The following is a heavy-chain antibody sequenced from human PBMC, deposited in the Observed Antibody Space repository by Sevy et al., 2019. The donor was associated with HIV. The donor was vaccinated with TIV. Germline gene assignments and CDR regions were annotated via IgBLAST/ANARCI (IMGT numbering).Heavy chain of an antibody. CDR3: ARDAMDLAEAGPWAFDI. Sequence: GGSLRLSCAASGFTFSSYSMNWVRQAPGKGLEWVSSISSSSSYIYYADSVKGRFTISRDNAKNSLYLQMNSLRAEDTAVYYCARDAMDLAEAGPWAFDIWGQGTMVTVSS. CDR1: GFTFSSYS. CDR2: ISSSSSYI. J-gene: IGHJ3*02. D-gene: IGHD6-19*01. V-gene: IGHV3-21*01.